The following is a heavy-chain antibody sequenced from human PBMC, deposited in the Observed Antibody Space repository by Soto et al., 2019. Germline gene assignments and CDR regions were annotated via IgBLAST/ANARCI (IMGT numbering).Heavy chain of an antibody. CDR1: GFTFSNYA. D-gene: IGHD4-17*01. Sequence: PGGSLRLSCEASGFTFSNYAMSWVRQAPGKGLEWDSGIGDIGDSAHYADSVKGRFTISRDNSKNTLYLQINRLRAEDTAVYYCAKDVSYGGKQPYYFDYWGQGTLVTVSS. J-gene: IGHJ4*02. CDR3: AKDVSYGGKQPYYFDY. V-gene: IGHV3-23*01. CDR2: IGDIGDSA.